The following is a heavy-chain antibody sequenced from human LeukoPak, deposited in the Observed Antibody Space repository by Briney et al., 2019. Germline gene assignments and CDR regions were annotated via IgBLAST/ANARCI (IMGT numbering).Heavy chain of an antibody. CDR1: GGSIIRSNYY. CDR3: ATHVDATRGYYFES. J-gene: IGHJ4*02. D-gene: IGHD1-1*01. CDR2: VYYSGST. V-gene: IGHV4-39*01. Sequence: SETLSLTCSVSGGSIIRSNYYWGWIRQPPGKGLEWIGTVYYSGSTNYNPSLKSRVTISVDTSKNQFSPKLSSVTAADTAIYYCATHVDATRGYYFESWGQGTLVTVSS.